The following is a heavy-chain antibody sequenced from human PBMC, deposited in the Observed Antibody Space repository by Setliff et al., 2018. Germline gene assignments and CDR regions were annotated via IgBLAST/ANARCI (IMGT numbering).Heavy chain of an antibody. Sequence: GSLRLSCAASGFTFSDYGMHWVRQAPGKGLERVAFIHYAGRETDFADSVKGRFTISRDNSKNTLYLQMNSLKTEDTAVDYCTFARDGYDVFDIWGQGTMVTVSS. V-gene: IGHV3-30*02. CDR3: TFARDGYDVFDI. CDR1: GFTFSDYG. J-gene: IGHJ3*02. CDR2: IHYAGRET. D-gene: IGHD5-18*01.